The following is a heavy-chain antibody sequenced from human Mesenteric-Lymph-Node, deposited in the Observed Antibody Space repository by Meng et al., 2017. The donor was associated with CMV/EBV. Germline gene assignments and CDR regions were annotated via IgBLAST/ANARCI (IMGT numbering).Heavy chain of an antibody. Sequence: GESLKISCAASGFTFSNYGMHWVRQAPGKGLEWVAFIPYDRNDEYYADSVKGRFTISRDNSKNTLYLQMNSLRAEDTALYYCAKDVAPNYGVDVWGQGTAVTVSS. CDR1: GFTFSNYG. CDR3: AKDVAPNYGVDV. D-gene: IGHD2-15*01. J-gene: IGHJ6*02. CDR2: IPYDRNDE. V-gene: IGHV3-30*02.